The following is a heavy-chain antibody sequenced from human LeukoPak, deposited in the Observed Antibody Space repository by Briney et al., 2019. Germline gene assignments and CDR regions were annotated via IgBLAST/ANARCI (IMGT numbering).Heavy chain of an antibody. Sequence: ETLSLTCTVSGGSISSSSYYWGWVRQAPGKGLEWVSSISTSGNSPYYADSVKGRFTISRDNSMSTLSLQMNSLRADDTAVYYCVKRDCTTTHCYGFDYWGQGTLVTVSS. CDR3: VKRDCTTTHCYGFDY. J-gene: IGHJ4*02. CDR1: GGSISSSSYY. CDR2: ISTSGNSP. D-gene: IGHD2-2*01. V-gene: IGHV3-23*01.